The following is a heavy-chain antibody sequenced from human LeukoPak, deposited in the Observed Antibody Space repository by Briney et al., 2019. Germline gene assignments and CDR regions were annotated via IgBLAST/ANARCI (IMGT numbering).Heavy chain of an antibody. V-gene: IGHV4-39*07. J-gene: IGHJ5*02. D-gene: IGHD3-3*01. CDR2: IYYSGST. CDR3: ARDCGITIFGVVIRWFDP. Sequence: SETLSLTCTVSGGSISSSSYYWGWIRQPPGKGLEWIGSIYYSGSTYYNPSLKSRVTISVDTSKNQFSLKLSSVAGADTGVYYCARDCGITIFGVVIRWFDPWGQGTLVTVSS. CDR1: GGSISSSSYY.